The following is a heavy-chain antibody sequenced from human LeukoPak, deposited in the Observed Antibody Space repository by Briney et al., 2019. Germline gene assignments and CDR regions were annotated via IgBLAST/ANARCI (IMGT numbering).Heavy chain of an antibody. D-gene: IGHD3-22*01. CDR2: INTNTGNP. J-gene: IGHJ5*02. V-gene: IGHV7-4-1*02. CDR3: ARRSEHSDGYRPTFDP. Sequence: APVKVSCKASGYTFTKYAMNWVRQAPGQGLEWMGWINTNTGNPTYAQAFTGRFVFSLDTSVSTAYLQISSLKAEDTAVYYCARRSEHSDGYRPTFDPWGQGTLVTVSS. CDR1: GYTFTKYA.